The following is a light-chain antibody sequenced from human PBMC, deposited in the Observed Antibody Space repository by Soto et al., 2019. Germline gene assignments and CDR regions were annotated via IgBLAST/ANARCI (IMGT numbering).Light chain of an antibody. J-gene: IGLJ1*01. V-gene: IGLV2-8*01. Sequence: QSALTQPPSASGSPGQSVTISCTGTSSDVGGNNYVSWYQQHPGKAPKLMIYEVSKRPSGVPDRFSGSKSGKTASLTVSGLQADDEADYCCSSYAGSNSYVFGTGTKLTVL. CDR1: SSDVGGNNY. CDR3: SSYAGSNSYV. CDR2: EVS.